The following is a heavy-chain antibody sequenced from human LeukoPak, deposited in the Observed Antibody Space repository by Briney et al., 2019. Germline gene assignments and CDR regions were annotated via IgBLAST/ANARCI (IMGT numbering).Heavy chain of an antibody. D-gene: IGHD3-9*01. CDR3: ARRGYDILTGYSRFDY. V-gene: IGHV4-34*01. J-gene: IGHJ4*02. Sequence: PSETLSLTCAVYGGSFSGYYWSWIRQPPGKGLEWIGSIYYSGSTYYNPSLKSRVTISVDTSKNQFSLKLSSVTAADTAVYYCARRGYDILTGYSRFDYWGQGTLVAVSS. CDR1: GGSFSGYY. CDR2: IYYSGST.